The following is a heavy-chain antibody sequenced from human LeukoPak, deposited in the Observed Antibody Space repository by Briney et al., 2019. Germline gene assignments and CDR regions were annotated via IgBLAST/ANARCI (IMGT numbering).Heavy chain of an antibody. V-gene: IGHV3-48*01. CDR1: GFTFSSYS. CDR2: ISSSSSTI. J-gene: IGHJ4*02. CDR3: ARENLAAAADY. Sequence: GGSLRLSCSASGFTFSSYSMNWVRQAPGKGLEWVSYISSSSSTIYYADSVKGRFTISRDNAKNSLYLQMNSLRLEDTAVYYCARENLAAAADYWGQGTVVTVSS. D-gene: IGHD6-25*01.